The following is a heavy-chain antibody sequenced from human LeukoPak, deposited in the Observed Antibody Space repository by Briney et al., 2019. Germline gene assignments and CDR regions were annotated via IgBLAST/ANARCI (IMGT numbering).Heavy chain of an antibody. Sequence: SETLSLTCTISGGSVSDYYWSWIRQSPGKGLEWIGYIYHTGSTSYSPSLKSRVTISADTSQNQFSLKLSSVTAADTAAYYCAKHYMGSSYNRAVDYWGQGTLVTVSS. D-gene: IGHD3-10*01. V-gene: IGHV4-59*02. CDR3: AKHYMGSSYNRAVDY. CDR1: GGSVSDYY. J-gene: IGHJ4*02. CDR2: IYHTGST.